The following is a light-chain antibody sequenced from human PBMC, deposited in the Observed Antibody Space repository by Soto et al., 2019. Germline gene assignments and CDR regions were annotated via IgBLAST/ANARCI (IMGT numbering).Light chain of an antibody. CDR3: QQYGSSPIA. J-gene: IGKJ5*01. Sequence: EIVMTQSPATLSVSPGEGATLSCRASQSVSSDLAWYQQKPGQAPRLLIYGASTRATGVSARFCGSGSGTEFTLTISSLRSEDFAVYYCQQYGSSPIAFGQGTRLEIK. CDR2: GAS. CDR1: QSVSSD. V-gene: IGKV3-15*01.